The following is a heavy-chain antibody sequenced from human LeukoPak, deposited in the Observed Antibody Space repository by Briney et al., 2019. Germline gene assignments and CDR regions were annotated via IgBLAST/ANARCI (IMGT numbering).Heavy chain of an antibody. Sequence: RGSLRLSCAASGFTFSSYWMSWVRQAPGKGLEWVANIKQDGSEKYYVDSVKGRFTISRDNAKNSLYLQMNSLRAEDTAVYYCARDLLRYFDWFDYWGLGTLVTVSS. CDR1: GFTFSSYW. V-gene: IGHV3-7*01. D-gene: IGHD3-9*01. CDR2: IKQDGSEK. J-gene: IGHJ5*01. CDR3: ARDLLRYFDWFDY.